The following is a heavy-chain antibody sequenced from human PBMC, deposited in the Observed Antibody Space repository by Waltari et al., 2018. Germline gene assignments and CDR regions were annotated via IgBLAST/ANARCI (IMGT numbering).Heavy chain of an antibody. J-gene: IGHJ4*02. D-gene: IGHD6-6*01. V-gene: IGHV3-23*01. CDR2: ISGTGDGI. CDR3: AKTKNRSSPIDF. Sequence: EVQLLEPGGDLVEPGGSLRLSCEASGFPFSGHAMTWLRQAPGKALDWVSFISGTGDGIYYADSVKGRFSISRDNSRNTLYLQMNSLRAEDTAVYYCAKTKNRSSPIDFWGQGTLVTVSS. CDR1: GFPFSGHA.